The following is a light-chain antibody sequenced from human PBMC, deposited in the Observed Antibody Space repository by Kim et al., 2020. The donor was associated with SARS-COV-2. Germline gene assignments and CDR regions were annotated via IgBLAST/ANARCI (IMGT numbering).Light chain of an antibody. CDR2: DAS. V-gene: IGLV2-14*01. J-gene: IGLJ3*02. Sequence: QSALTQPASVSGSPGQSITISCTGTSSDVGGYNYVSWYQQHPGKAPKLMIYDASKRPSGVSNRFSGSKSGNTASLTISGLQAEDEADYYCSSYTSSSTRVFGGGTQLTVL. CDR3: SSYTSSSTRV. CDR1: SSDVGGYNY.